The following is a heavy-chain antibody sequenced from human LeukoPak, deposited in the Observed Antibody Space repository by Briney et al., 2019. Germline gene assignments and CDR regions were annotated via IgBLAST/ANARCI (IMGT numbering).Heavy chain of an antibody. V-gene: IGHV1-24*01. Sequence: ASVKVSCKVSGYTLTELSMHWVRQAPGKGLEWMGGFDPEDGETIYAQKFQGRVTMTTDTSTSTAYMELRSLRSDDTAVYYCAREYSMVRGVSHFDFWGQGTLVTVSS. D-gene: IGHD3-10*01. CDR3: AREYSMVRGVSHFDF. CDR1: GYTLTELS. J-gene: IGHJ4*02. CDR2: FDPEDGET.